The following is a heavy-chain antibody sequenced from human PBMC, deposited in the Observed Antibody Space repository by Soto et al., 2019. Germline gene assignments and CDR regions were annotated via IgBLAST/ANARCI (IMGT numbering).Heavy chain of an antibody. CDR2: IWNDGSNQ. D-gene: IGHD3-10*01. V-gene: IGHV3-33*03. Sequence: QEQLVESGGGVVKPGRSLRLSCAASGFTFSTYGMHWARQAPGKGLGWVAVIWNDGSNQYYADSVKGRFTISRDNSNNTLDLQMNSLRADDTAVYYCARIRGVKVRDGMDVWGQGTPVTVSS. CDR1: GFTFSTYG. J-gene: IGHJ6*01. CDR3: ARIRGVKVRDGMDV.